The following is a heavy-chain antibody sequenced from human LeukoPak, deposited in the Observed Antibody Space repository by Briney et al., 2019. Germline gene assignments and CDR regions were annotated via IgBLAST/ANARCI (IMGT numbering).Heavy chain of an antibody. V-gene: IGHV3-23*01. CDR2: VSGSGDVT. CDR1: GFTFTDHY. D-gene: IGHD4-23*01. J-gene: IGHJ4*02. CDR3: AKDRFGSTVVREFDY. Sequence: GGSLRLSCAASGFTFTDHYMSWVRQAPGKGLEWVSAVSGSGDVTYYADSLKGRFTISRDNSKTTLYLQMNSLRAEDTAVYYCAKDRFGSTVVREFDYWGQGTLVTVSS.